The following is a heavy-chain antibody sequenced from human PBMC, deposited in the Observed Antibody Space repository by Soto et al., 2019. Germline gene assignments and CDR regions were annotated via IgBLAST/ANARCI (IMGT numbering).Heavy chain of an antibody. CDR3: ARGGFYDSSGARNYYYSGMNV. Sequence: ASVKVSCKASGYTFTSYGINWVRQAPGQGLEWLGWISAYDGYTNYAQILQGRVSMTTDTSTKTAYMELRSLRSDDTAMYYCARGGFYDSSGARNYYYSGMNVWGQGTTVTVSS. D-gene: IGHD3-22*01. V-gene: IGHV1-18*01. J-gene: IGHJ6*02. CDR1: GYTFTSYG. CDR2: ISAYDGYT.